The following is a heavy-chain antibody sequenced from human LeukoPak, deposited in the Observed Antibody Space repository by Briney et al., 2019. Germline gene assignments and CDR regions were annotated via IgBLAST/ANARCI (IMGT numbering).Heavy chain of an antibody. CDR3: ARRRIGMDSSGWYASGDYYSDN. J-gene: IGHJ4*02. V-gene: IGHV4-59*01. CDR1: GASISSDY. CDR2: IYHSGST. D-gene: IGHD6-19*01. Sequence: SETLSLTCIVSGASISSDYWSWIRQPPGKGLEWMGYIYHSGSTSYNPSLKSRVTISIDTSKNQFSLKMSSVTAADTAVYYCARRRIGMDSSGWYASGDYYSDNWGQGTLVSVSS.